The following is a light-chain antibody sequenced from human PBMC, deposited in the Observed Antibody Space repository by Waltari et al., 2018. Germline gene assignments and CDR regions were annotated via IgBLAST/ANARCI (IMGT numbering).Light chain of an antibody. CDR2: AAS. CDR3: QQYYDGRT. J-gene: IGKJ2*01. Sequence: EIVMTQSPATLSVSPGERATLSCRASQSISIYLAWFQQKPGQAPRLLIYAASTRATGIPARLSGSGSGTEFTLTISSLQSEDFAVYYCQQYYDGRTFGQGTKLEIK. CDR1: QSISIY. V-gene: IGKV3-15*01.